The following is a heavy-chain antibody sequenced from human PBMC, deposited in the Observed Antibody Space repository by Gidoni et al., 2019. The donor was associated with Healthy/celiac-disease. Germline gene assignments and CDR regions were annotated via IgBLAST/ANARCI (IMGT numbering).Heavy chain of an antibody. CDR2: IYPGDSDT. CDR1: GYSFTSYW. D-gene: IGHD2-2*01. J-gene: IGHJ6*02. V-gene: IGHV5-51*01. Sequence: GESLKISCKGSGYSFTSYWIGWVRQMHGKGLEWMGIIYPGDSDTRYSPSFQGQVTISADKSISTAYLPWSSLKASDTAMYYCARHPPRPLAPIPLCSSTSCHIAEDYGMDVWGQGTTVTVSS. CDR3: ARHPPRPLAPIPLCSSTSCHIAEDYGMDV.